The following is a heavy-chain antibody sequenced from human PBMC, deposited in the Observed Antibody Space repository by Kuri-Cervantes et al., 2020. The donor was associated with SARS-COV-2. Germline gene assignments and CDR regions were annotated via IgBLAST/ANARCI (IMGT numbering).Heavy chain of an antibody. CDR3: ARHVGSSSYDFWSGYYHPDFDY. V-gene: IGHV4-59*08. D-gene: IGHD3-3*01. Sequence: GSLRLSCTVSGGSISSYYWSWIRQPPGKGLEWIGYIYYSGSTNYNPSLKSRVTISVDTSKNQFSLKLSSVTAADTAVYYCARHVGSSSYDFWSGYYHPDFDYWGQGTLVTVSS. J-gene: IGHJ4*02. CDR1: GGSISSYY. CDR2: IYYSGST.